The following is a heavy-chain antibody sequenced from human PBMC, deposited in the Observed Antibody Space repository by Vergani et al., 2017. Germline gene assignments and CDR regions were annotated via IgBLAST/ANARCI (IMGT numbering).Heavy chain of an antibody. D-gene: IGHD3-10*01. CDR3: ARGICVGGSFYKPLFDY. V-gene: IGHV4-61*02. CDR2: IHTSGST. Sequence: QVQLQESGPGLVKPSQTLSLTCTVSGGSISSHNYYWSWIRQPAGKGLEWIGRIHTSGSTNYNPSLKSRVTMSEDKSKNQFSLNLTAVTAADTAVYFDARGICVGGSFYKPLFDYWGQGILVTVSS. J-gene: IGHJ4*02. CDR1: GGSISSHNYY.